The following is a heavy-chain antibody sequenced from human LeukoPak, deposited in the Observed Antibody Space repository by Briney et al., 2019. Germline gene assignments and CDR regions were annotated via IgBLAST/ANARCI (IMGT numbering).Heavy chain of an antibody. V-gene: IGHV1-69*05. J-gene: IGHJ5*02. CDR3: ARYSGFDREANWFDP. Sequence: SVKVSCKASGGTFSSYAISWVRQAPGQGLEWMGRIIPIFGAANYAQKFQGRVTITTDESTSTAYMELSSLRSEDTAVYYCARYSGFDREANWFDPWGQGTLVTVSS. CDR2: IIPIFGAA. D-gene: IGHD5-12*01. CDR1: GGTFSSYA.